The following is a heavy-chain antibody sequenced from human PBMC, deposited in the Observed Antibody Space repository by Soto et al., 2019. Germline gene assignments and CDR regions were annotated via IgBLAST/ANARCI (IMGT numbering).Heavy chain of an antibody. J-gene: IGHJ6*02. V-gene: IGHV3-30-3*01. CDR2: ISYDGSNK. CDR1: GFTFSSYA. CDR3: ARDGPITMVRGASPYYYGMDV. D-gene: IGHD3-10*01. Sequence: QVQLVESGGGVVQPGRSLRLSCAASGFTFSSYAMHWVRQAPGKGLEWVAVISYDGSNKYYADSVKGRFTISRDNSKNTLYLQMNSLRAEDTAVYYCARDGPITMVRGASPYYYGMDVWGQGTTVTVSS.